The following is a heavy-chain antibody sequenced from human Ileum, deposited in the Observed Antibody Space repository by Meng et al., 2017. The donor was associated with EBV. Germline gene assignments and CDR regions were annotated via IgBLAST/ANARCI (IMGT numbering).Heavy chain of an antibody. CDR2: IYHSGST. CDR3: ARVGQWLPIDY. J-gene: IGHJ4*02. Sequence: QGQLQDAGPGLGKPSWTRSLTCPVSGGSISSSNWWSWVHQPPGKGLEWIGEIYHSGSTNYNPSLKSRVTISVDKSKNQFSLNLSSVTAADTAVYYCARVGQWLPIDYWGQGTLVTVSS. D-gene: IGHD6-19*01. V-gene: IGHV4-4*02. CDR1: GGSISSSNW.